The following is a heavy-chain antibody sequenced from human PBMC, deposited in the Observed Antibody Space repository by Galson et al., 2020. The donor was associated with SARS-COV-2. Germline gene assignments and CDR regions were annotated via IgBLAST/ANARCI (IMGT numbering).Heavy chain of an antibody. V-gene: IGHV4-30-4*01. CDR2: IYYSGST. Sequence: ETSETLSLTCTVSGGSISSGDYYWSWIRQPPGKGLEWIGYIYYSGSTYYNPSLKSRVTISVDTSKNQFSLKLSSVTAADTAVYYCARSIVVVPAAPVDPWGQGTLVTVSS. D-gene: IGHD2-2*01. CDR1: GGSISSGDYY. J-gene: IGHJ5*02. CDR3: ARSIVVVPAAPVDP.